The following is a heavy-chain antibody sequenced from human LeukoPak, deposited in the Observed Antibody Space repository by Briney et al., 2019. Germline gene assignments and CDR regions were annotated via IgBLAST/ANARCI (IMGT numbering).Heavy chain of an antibody. D-gene: IGHD3-22*01. CDR2: IYTSGST. CDR1: GDSISSYY. Sequence: PSETLSLTCTVSGDSISSYYWNWIRQPAGQGLEWIGRIYTSGSTNYNPSLKSRVTMSVDTSKNQFSLKLSSVTAADTAVYYCARVMYYYDSSGYDDVFDIWGQGTMVTVSS. J-gene: IGHJ3*02. V-gene: IGHV4-4*07. CDR3: ARVMYYYDSSGYDDVFDI.